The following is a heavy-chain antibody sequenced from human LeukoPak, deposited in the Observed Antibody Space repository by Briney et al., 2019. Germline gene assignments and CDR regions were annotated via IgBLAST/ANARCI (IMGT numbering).Heavy chain of an antibody. CDR1: GGSISSYH. D-gene: IGHD2-2*01. J-gene: IGHJ3*02. V-gene: IGHV4-59*01. CDR3: ARARYANAWYAFDI. Sequence: SETLSLTCTVSGGSISSYHWSWIRQPPGKGLEWIGYIYYSGSTNYNPSLKSRVTISIDTSKNQFSLKLTSVTAADTAVYYCARARYANAWYAFDIWGHGTMVTVSS. CDR2: IYYSGST.